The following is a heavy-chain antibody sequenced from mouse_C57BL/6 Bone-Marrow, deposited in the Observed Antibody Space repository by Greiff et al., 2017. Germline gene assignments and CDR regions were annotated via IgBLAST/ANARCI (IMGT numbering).Heavy chain of an antibody. V-gene: IGHV1-50*01. CDR2: IDPSDSYT. CDR1: GYTFTSYW. Sequence: VKPGASVKLSCKASGYTFTSYWMQWVKQRPGQGLEWIGEIDPSDSYTNYNQKFKGKATLTVDTSSSTAYMQLSSLTSEDSAVYYCARDYDYPSFAYWGQGTLVTVSA. J-gene: IGHJ3*01. D-gene: IGHD2-4*01. CDR3: ARDYDYPSFAY.